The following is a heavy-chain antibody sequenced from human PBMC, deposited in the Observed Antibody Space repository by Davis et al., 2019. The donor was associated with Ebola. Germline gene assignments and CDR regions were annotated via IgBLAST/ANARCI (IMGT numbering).Heavy chain of an antibody. CDR1: GFIVSDKY. CDR3: AKDNRNIWSEV. D-gene: IGHD2/OR15-2a*01. V-gene: IGHV3-53*01. CDR2: LGTSADT. J-gene: IGHJ3*01. Sequence: GESLKISCAASGFIVSDKYVSWVRQAPGKGLEWVSTLGTSADTYYADSVKGRFTISRDNSKNTLYLQMNGLRVEDTAIYYCAKDNRNIWSEVWGQGTMVTVSS.